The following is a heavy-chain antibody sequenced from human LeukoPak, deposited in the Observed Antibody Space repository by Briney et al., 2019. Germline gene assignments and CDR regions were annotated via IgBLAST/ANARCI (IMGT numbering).Heavy chain of an antibody. CDR3: ARDYYGSGSYYNPPEA. CDR1: GFTFSSYA. CDR2: ISSNGGSI. V-gene: IGHV3-64*01. Sequence: GGSLRLSCAASGFTFSSYAMHWVRQAPGKGLQYVSAISSNGGSIYYANSVKGRFTISRDNSKNTLYLQMNSLRAEDTAVYYCARDYYGSGSYYNPPEARGQGTLVTVSS. J-gene: IGHJ4*02. D-gene: IGHD3-10*01.